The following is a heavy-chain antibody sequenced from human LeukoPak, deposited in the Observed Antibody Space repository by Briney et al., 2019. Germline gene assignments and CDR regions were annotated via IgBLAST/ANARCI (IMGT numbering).Heavy chain of an antibody. CDR1: GFTVSSNY. J-gene: IGHJ4*02. Sequence: KAGGSLRLSCAASGFTVSSNYMSWVRQAPGKGLEWVGRIKSKTDGGATDYAATVKDRFTISRDDSKNTVFLQMNSLKSEDTALYYCTATFEWFSPFDYWGQGTLVTVSS. D-gene: IGHD3-9*01. CDR2: IKSKTDGGAT. CDR3: TATFEWFSPFDY. V-gene: IGHV3-15*01.